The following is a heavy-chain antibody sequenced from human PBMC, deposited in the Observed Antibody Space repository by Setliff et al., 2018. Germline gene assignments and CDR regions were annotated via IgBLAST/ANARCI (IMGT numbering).Heavy chain of an antibody. J-gene: IGHJ4*02. CDR1: GFTFKTYS. Sequence: ASVKVCCKASGFTFKTYSFSWIRQAPGQGLEWVGWISGYNSNTIYAQNFQGRVTMTTDASTNTAYMELRSLGSDDTAVYYCATFRGYTYGYDYWGQGTLVTVSS. CDR2: ISGYNSNT. D-gene: IGHD5-18*01. CDR3: ATFRGYTYGYDY. V-gene: IGHV1-18*01.